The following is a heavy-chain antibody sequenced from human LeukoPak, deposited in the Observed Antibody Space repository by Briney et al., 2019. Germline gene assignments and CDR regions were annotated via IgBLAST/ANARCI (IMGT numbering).Heavy chain of an antibody. CDR3: ARASGGWGYYYYGMDV. CDR1: GFTFSSYW. D-gene: IGHD3-10*01. J-gene: IGHJ6*02. CDR2: INSDGSST. Sequence: GGSLRLSCAASGFTFSSYWMHWVRQAPGKGLVWVSRINSDGSSTSYADSVKGRFTISRDNSKNTLYLQMNSLRAEDTAVYYCARASGGWGYYYYGMDVWGQGTTVTVSS. V-gene: IGHV3-74*01.